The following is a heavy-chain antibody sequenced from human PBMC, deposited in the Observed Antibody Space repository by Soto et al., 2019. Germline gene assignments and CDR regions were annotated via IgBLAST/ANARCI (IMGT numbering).Heavy chain of an antibody. J-gene: IGHJ4*02. V-gene: IGHV1-18*01. CDR1: GYTFSTYG. CDR2: ISAYNHYT. D-gene: IGHD1-26*01. CDR3: ARVGPSREVPYPFEY. Sequence: QVDLVQSGPEVRKPGASVNVSCKASGYTFSTYGISWVRQAPGPGLEWMGWISAYNHYTNYAQKFQGRVTMTTDTSTSTAYMELRSLRSGDTAMYFCARVGPSREVPYPFEYWGQGTLVTVSS.